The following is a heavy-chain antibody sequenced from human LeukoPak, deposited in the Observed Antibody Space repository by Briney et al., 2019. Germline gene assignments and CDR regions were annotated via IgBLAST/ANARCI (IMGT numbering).Heavy chain of an antibody. J-gene: IGHJ4*02. V-gene: IGHV3-7*01. CDR3: VTDITMVRGGS. Sequence: GGSLRLSCAASGFIFTDYWMNWVRQAPGRGLEWLASVKGDGSATSYVDSVKGRFTISRDNSKNTLYLQMNSLRPEDTAIYYCVTDITMVRGGSWGQGTLVTVSS. D-gene: IGHD3-10*01. CDR1: GFIFTDYW. CDR2: VKGDGSAT.